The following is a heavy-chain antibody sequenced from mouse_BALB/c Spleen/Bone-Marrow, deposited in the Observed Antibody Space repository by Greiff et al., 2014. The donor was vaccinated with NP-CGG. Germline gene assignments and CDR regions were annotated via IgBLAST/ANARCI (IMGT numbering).Heavy chain of an antibody. V-gene: IGHV2-9*02. CDR3: ARYYYGFLDY. Sequence: VQLQQSGPGLVAPSRSLSITCTVSGFSLTSYGVHWVRQPPGKGLEWLGVIWAGGSTNYNSTLMSRLTISKDNSKSQVFLKMNSLQTDDTAMYYCARYYYGFLDYWGQGTTLTVSS. CDR2: IWAGGST. D-gene: IGHD1-2*01. CDR1: GFSLTSYG. J-gene: IGHJ2*01.